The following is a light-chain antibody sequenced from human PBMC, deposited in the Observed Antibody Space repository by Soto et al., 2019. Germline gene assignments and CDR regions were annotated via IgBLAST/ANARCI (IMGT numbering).Light chain of an antibody. V-gene: IGKV1-5*01. CDR1: QSIGTW. J-gene: IGKJ1*01. CDR2: DAS. Sequence: DIQVTQSPSTLSASVGDRVTITCGASQSIGTWLAWYQQKPGKAPKLLIFDASTLESGVPSRFSGNGSGTDFTLTISSLQPDDFATYYCQQYSDSSGAFGQGTRVEIK. CDR3: QQYSDSSGA.